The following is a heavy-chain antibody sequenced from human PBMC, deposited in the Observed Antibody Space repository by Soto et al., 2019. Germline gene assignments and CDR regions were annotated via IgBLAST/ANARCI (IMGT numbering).Heavy chain of an antibody. CDR3: ATVRFGTGGIQSFDP. V-gene: IGHV1-69*13. D-gene: IGHD3-16*01. CDR1: GGTFSSYA. CDR2: IIPMFGTA. J-gene: IGHJ5*02. Sequence: GASVKVSCKASGGTFSSYAISWVRQAPGQGLEWMGGIIPMFGTADYAQKFQGRVTITADESTSTAYMELSSLRSDDTAVYYCATVRFGTGGIQSFDPWGQGTLVTVSS.